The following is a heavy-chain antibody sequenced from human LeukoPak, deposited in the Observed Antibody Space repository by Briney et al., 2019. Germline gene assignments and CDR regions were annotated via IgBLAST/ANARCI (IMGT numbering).Heavy chain of an antibody. V-gene: IGHV4-39*01. CDR2: IYYSGST. D-gene: IGHD5-18*01. J-gene: IGHJ4*02. Sequence: SETLSLTCTVSGVSISSSSYYWGWIRQPPGKGREWIGSIYYSGSTYYNPSLKSLVTISVDTYKNQFSLELSSVTAADTAVYYCARHPRGGYSYGFIDYWGQGTLVTVSS. CDR1: GVSISSSSYY. CDR3: ARHPRGGYSYGFIDY.